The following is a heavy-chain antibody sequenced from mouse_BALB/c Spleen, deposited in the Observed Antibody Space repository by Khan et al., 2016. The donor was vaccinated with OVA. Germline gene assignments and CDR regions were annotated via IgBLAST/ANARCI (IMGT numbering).Heavy chain of an antibody. CDR2: ISDGGSST. CDR3: ARAGYGGFAY. J-gene: IGHJ3*01. Sequence: EVELVESGGGLVKPGGSLKLSCAASGFTFSDYYMYWVRQTPEKRLEWVAPISDGGSSTYYPDSVKGRFTISRDNAKHNLYLQMSSLKSEDTAIYYCARAGYGGFAYWGQGTLVTVSA. V-gene: IGHV5-4*02. D-gene: IGHD1-1*02. CDR1: GFTFSDYY.